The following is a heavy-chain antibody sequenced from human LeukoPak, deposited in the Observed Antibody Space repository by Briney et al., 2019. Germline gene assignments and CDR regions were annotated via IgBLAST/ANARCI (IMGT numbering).Heavy chain of an antibody. CDR1: GFTFSSYG. J-gene: IGHJ4*02. Sequence: PGGSLRLSCAASGFTFSSYGMYWVRQAPGKGLEWVAFMSYDGSNKYHADSVQGRVTISRDNSKNTLYLQIHSLRPEDTAIYYCAKDYRWFGESPIGYWGQGTLVTVSS. D-gene: IGHD3-10*01. CDR2: MSYDGSNK. CDR3: AKDYRWFGESPIGY. V-gene: IGHV3-30*02.